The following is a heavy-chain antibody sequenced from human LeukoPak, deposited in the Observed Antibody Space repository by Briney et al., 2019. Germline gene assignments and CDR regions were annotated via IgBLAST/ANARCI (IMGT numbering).Heavy chain of an antibody. V-gene: IGHV5-51*01. CDR2: IYPGDSDT. Sequence: GEFLKISCKGSGYIFTNYWIGWVRQMPGKGLEWMGIIYPGDSDTRYSPSFQGQVTISADKSISTAYLQWSSLKASDTAMYYCARSPRLAEVDYWGQGTLVTVSS. J-gene: IGHJ4*02. CDR3: ARSPRLAEVDY. CDR1: GYIFTNYW.